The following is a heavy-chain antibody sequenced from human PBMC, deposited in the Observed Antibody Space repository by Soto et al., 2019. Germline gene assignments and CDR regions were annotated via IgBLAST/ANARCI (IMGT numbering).Heavy chain of an antibody. CDR1: GGSISSNSYY. CDR2: MSHAGKT. Sequence: SETLSLTCSVSGGSISSNSYYWGWIRQPPGKGLEWIGSMSHAGKTYRNPSLQSRVTISVDTSKNQFSLKLTSVTASDTATYYCVGHNPTPGLGWFDPWGQGAQVNVSS. V-gene: IGHV4-39*01. D-gene: IGHD3-10*01. J-gene: IGHJ5*02. CDR3: VGHNPTPGLGWFDP.